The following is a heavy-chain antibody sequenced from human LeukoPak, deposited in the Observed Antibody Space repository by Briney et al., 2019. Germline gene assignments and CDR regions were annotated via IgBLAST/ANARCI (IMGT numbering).Heavy chain of an antibody. CDR2: TYFRSKWYY. J-gene: IGHJ4*02. CDR3: ARDPVGGSTIFDS. CDR1: GDSVSSDSAA. D-gene: IGHD1-26*01. V-gene: IGHV6-1*01. Sequence: SQTLSLTCAISGDSVSSDSAAWNWIRQSPSRGLEWLARTYFRSKWYYDYALAVKGRITINPDTSKNQFSLQLNFVTPEDTAVYFCARDPVGGSTIFDSWGQGTLVIVSS.